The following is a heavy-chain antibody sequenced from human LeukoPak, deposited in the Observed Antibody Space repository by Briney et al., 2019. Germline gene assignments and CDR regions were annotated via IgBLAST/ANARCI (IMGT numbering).Heavy chain of an antibody. V-gene: IGHV3-33*01. J-gene: IGHJ4*02. Sequence: PGGSLRLSCAASGFTFSHYGMHWVRRAPGKGLEWVAVIWYDGTNKYYADSVKGRFTISRDNSKNTLYLQMNSLRGEDTAVYYCGRSENRYGRCDFWGQGTLVTVSS. D-gene: IGHD5-18*01. CDR3: GRSENRYGRCDF. CDR2: IWYDGTNK. CDR1: GFTFSHYG.